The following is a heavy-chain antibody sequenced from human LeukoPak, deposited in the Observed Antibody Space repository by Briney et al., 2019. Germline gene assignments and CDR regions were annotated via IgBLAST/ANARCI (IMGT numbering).Heavy chain of an antibody. Sequence: GGSLRLSCVASGFAFSNHNMDWVRQAPGKGLEWVSYISGSGDAIFYADSVRGRFTISRDNAKNSVYLQMNSLRAEDTAVYYCARRAGAYSHPYDYWGQGTLVTVSS. D-gene: IGHD4/OR15-4a*01. J-gene: IGHJ4*02. CDR2: ISGSGDAI. CDR3: ARRAGAYSHPYDY. V-gene: IGHV3-48*01. CDR1: GFAFSNHN.